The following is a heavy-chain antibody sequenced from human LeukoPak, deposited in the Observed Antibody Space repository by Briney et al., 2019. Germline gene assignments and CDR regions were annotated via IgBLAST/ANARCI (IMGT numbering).Heavy chain of an antibody. CDR3: TKDRERYSYGLFDY. CDR2: ISWNSGSI. J-gene: IGHJ4*02. Sequence: GGSLRLSGAASGFTFTNFAMHWVRQAPGKGLEWVSGISWNSGSIGYADSVKGRFTISRDNAKNSLYLEMNSLRAEDTALYYCTKDRERYSYGLFDYWGQGTLVTVSS. D-gene: IGHD5-18*01. CDR1: GFTFTNFA. V-gene: IGHV3-9*01.